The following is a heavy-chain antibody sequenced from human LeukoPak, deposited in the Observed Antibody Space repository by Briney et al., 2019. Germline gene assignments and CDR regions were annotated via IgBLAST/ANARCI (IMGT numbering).Heavy chain of an antibody. J-gene: IGHJ6*02. CDR1: GGSFSGYH. CDR2: IDPYGGS. D-gene: IGHD3-10*01. CDR3: ARHVSGRWFGDDYPYYADV. V-gene: IGHV4-34*01. Sequence: SETLSLTCAVYGGSFSGYHWSWIRQNTGKGLEWIGEIDPYGGSNYNPSLKSRVTVSVDTSKNQFSLKLNSVTAADTALYYCARHVSGRWFGDDYPYYADVWGQGTTVT.